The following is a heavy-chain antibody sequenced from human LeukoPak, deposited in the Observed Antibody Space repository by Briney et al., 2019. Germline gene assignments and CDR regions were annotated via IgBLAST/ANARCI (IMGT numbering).Heavy chain of an antibody. CDR2: IDPRNGGT. V-gene: IGHV1-2*02. J-gene: IGHJ4*02. D-gene: IGHD1-26*01. Sequence: GASVKVSCKPSGYTFTDYFTHWVRQAPGQGLEWMGWIDPRNGGTRYAQNFQGRVTMTRDTSISTAYMELASLTSDDTAMYYCAKIGVSGSYWDSDSWGQGTLVTVSS. CDR3: AKIGVSGSYWDSDS. CDR1: GYTFTDYF.